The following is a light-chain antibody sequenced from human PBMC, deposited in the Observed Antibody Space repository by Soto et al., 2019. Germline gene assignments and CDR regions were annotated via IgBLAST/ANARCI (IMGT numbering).Light chain of an antibody. J-gene: IGKJ4*01. CDR2: GAS. V-gene: IGKV3-15*01. Sequence: EIVMTQSPATLSVSPGETASLSCRASQSAGNFLAWYQQKPGQAPRLLIYGASTRATGIPARFSGSGSGTEFTLTIRSLQSAAFAVYSCQQYNNWPLTFGGGTKVDIK. CDR1: QSAGNF. CDR3: QQYNNWPLT.